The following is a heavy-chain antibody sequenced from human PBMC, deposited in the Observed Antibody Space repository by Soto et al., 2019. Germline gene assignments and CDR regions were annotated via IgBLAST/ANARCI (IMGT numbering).Heavy chain of an antibody. V-gene: IGHV4-59*12. CDR2: IYYSGST. D-gene: IGHD4-4*01. J-gene: IGHJ6*02. Sequence: PSVPMSHTCAFSYGSISSYYWSYIRQPPGKGLEWIGYIYYSGSTNYNPSLKSRVTISVDTSKNQFSLKLSSVTAADTAVYYCARSNARLYCYHYYGRDVCGQGT. CDR1: YGSISSYY. CDR3: ARSNARLYCYHYYGRDV.